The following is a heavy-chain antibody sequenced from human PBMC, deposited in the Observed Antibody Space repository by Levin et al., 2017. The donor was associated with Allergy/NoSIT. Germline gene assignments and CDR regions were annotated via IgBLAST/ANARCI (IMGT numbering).Heavy chain of an antibody. CDR3: ARDRGSATEAFDI. D-gene: IGHD2-2*01. CDR2: IYSGGSI. V-gene: IGHV3-53*01. Sequence: GESLKISCAASGLTVSSHYMNWVRQAPGKGLEWVSIIYSGGSIYYADSVKGRFTISRDKSKNTLYLQMNSLRAEDTAMYYCARDRGSATEAFDIWGQGTMVTVSS. CDR1: GLTVSSHY. J-gene: IGHJ3*02.